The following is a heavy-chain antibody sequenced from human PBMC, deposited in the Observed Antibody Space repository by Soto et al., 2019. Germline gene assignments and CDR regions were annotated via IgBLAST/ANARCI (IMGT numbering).Heavy chain of an antibody. CDR2: INGDGTST. CDR3: ARVSPYSTSPIDY. V-gene: IGHV3-74*01. Sequence: GGSLRLSCAASGFTFSSYWIHWVRQAPGKGLVWVSRINGDGTSTTYADSVKGRFTISRDNAKNTVYLQMNSLRAEDTAVYYCARVSPYSTSPIDYWGQGTLVTVSS. CDR1: GFTFSSYW. D-gene: IGHD6-6*01. J-gene: IGHJ4*02.